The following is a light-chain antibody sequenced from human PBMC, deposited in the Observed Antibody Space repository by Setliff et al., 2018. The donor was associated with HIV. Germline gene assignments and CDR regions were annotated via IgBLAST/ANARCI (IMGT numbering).Light chain of an antibody. V-gene: IGLV2-14*01. CDR3: SSFSSRTLVI. Sequence: ALTQPASVSGSPGQSITISCTGSISDVGGYDYVSWYQQYPGKAPKVLIYEVSNRPSGISNRFSGSKSGNTASLTISGLQTEDEADYYCSSFSSRTLVIFGGGTKVTVL. J-gene: IGLJ2*01. CDR1: ISDVGGYDY. CDR2: EVS.